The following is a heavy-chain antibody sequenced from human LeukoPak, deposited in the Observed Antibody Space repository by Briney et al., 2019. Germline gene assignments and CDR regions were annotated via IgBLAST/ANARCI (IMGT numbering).Heavy chain of an antibody. V-gene: IGHV3-23*01. D-gene: IGHD4-11*01. CDR1: GFTFRSYS. CDR2: ISGSGGNT. J-gene: IGHJ4*02. CDR3: AKATVTTFADYFDY. Sequence: GGSLRLSCAASGFTFRSYSMSWVRQVPGKGLEWVSGISGSGGNTHSADSVKGRFTISRDNSKNTLYLQMNSLRAEDTAVYYCAKATVTTFADYFDYWGQGTLVTVSS.